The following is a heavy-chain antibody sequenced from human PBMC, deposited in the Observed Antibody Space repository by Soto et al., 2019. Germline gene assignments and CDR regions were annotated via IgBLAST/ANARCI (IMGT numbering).Heavy chain of an antibody. V-gene: IGHV3-23*01. CDR1: GFTFSSYA. CDR3: AKDRGYCSGGSCYSRA. D-gene: IGHD2-15*01. J-gene: IGHJ4*02. CDR2: ISGSGGST. Sequence: PGGSLRLSCAASGFTFSSYAMSWVRQAPGKGLEWVSAISGSGGSTYYADSVKGRFTISRDNSKNTLYLQMNSLRAEDTAVYYCAKDRGYCSGGSCYSRAWGQGTLVTVSS.